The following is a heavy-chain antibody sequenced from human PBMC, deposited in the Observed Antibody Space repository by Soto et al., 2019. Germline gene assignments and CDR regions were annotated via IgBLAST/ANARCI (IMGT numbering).Heavy chain of an antibody. CDR1: GVIICNFG. J-gene: IGHJ4*02. V-gene: IGHV3-30-3*01. Sequence: GPCLRPWCPASGVIICNFGLHGVRVSPGPGWVCVGVIYHDVSNKYYADSVKGRFTISRDNSKNTLYLQMNSLRAEDTAVYYCARDRGDIVLMVYAIPYEEYYFDYCGQGTLVTVSS. CDR2: IYHDVSNK. D-gene: IGHD2-8*01. CDR3: ARDRGDIVLMVYAIPYEEYYFDY.